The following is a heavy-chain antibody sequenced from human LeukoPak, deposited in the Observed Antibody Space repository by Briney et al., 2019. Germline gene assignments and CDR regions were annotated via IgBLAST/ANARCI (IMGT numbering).Heavy chain of an antibody. CDR1: GGSISSYY. CDR3: ARDKDSTYGDYVVGFDY. V-gene: IGHV4-59*12. CDR2: IYYSGST. J-gene: IGHJ4*02. D-gene: IGHD4-17*01. Sequence: PSETLSLTCTVSGGSISSYYWSWIRQPPGKGLEWIGYIYYSGSTNYNPSLKSRVTISVDTSKNQFSLKLSSVTAADTAVYYCARDKDSTYGDYVVGFDYWGQGTLVTVSS.